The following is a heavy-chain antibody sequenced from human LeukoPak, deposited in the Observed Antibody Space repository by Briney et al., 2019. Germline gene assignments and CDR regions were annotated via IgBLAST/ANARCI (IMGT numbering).Heavy chain of an antibody. CDR3: VSFYETY. J-gene: IGHJ4*02. Sequence: AGSLRLSCAASGNYWMHWVRQAPGKGLVWVSHINSDGSWTSYADSVKGRFTISKDNAKNTVYLQMNNLRAEDTAVYYCVSFYETYWGRGTLVTVSS. V-gene: IGHV3-74*01. D-gene: IGHD2-2*01. CDR1: GNYW. CDR2: INSDGSWT.